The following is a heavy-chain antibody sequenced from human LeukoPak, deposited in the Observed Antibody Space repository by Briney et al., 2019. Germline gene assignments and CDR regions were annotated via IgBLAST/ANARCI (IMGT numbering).Heavy chain of an antibody. V-gene: IGHV4-39*02. Sequence: SETLSLTCTVSGVSISSSRFYWGWIRQPPGKGLEWIASVYYIGSTYYNPSLKSRVTISVDTSENHFSLKLKSLTAADSAVYYCAQSLGASTWFGNWFDPWGQGTLVTVS. CDR2: VYYIGST. CDR1: GVSISSSRFY. D-gene: IGHD3-10*01. J-gene: IGHJ5*02. CDR3: AQSLGASTWFGNWFDP.